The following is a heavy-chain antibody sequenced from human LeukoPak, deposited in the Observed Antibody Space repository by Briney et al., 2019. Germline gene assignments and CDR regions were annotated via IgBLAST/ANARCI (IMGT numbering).Heavy chain of an antibody. CDR3: ARHRHSSVGWFDP. Sequence: SETLSLTCTVSGGPISSSSYYWGWIRQPPGKGLEWIGSIYYSGSTYFNPSLKSRVPISVDTSKNQFSLKLSSVTAADTAVYYCARHRHSSVGWFDPWGQGTLVTVSS. V-gene: IGHV4-39*01. D-gene: IGHD6-19*01. CDR2: IYYSGST. CDR1: GGPISSSSYY. J-gene: IGHJ5*02.